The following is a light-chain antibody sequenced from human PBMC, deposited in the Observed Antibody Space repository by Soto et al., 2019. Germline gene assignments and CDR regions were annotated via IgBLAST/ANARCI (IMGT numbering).Light chain of an antibody. V-gene: IGKV3-20*01. CDR1: QSVSSNY. CDR2: GAS. CDR3: QQYGSSRWT. J-gene: IGKJ1*01. Sequence: ENVLTQSPGTLSLSPGERATLSCRASQSVSSNYLAWYQQKPDQAPRLLVYGASSRATGIPDRFSGVGSGTDFTLTISRLEPEDFAVYYCQQYGSSRWTFGQGTKVEIK.